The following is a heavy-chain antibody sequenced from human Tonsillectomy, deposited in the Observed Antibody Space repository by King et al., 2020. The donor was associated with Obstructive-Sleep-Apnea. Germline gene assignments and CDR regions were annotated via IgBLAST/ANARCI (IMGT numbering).Heavy chain of an antibody. CDR1: GFTFSNAW. Sequence: VQLVESGGGLVKPGGSLRLSCAASGFTFSNAWMSWVRQAPGKGLEWVGRIKSKTDGVTPDYAAPVKGRFTISRDDSKNTLYLQMNSRKTEDTAVYYCTRARAELWFGELLLKCEAYWGEGTLVTVSP. V-gene: IGHV3-15*01. D-gene: IGHD3-10*01. J-gene: IGHJ4*02. CDR2: IKSKTDGVTP. CDR3: TRARAELWFGELLLKCEAY.